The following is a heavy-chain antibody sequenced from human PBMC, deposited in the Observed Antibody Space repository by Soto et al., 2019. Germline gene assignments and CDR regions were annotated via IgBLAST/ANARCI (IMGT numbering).Heavy chain of an antibody. J-gene: IGHJ4*02. CDR3: AGGGFGVARDY. V-gene: IGHV4-59*06. Sequence: SETLSLTCTVSGGSISSSYWSWIRQHPGKGLEWIGYIYYSGSTYYNPSLKSRVTISVDTSKNQFSLKLSSVTAADTAVYYCAGGGFGVARDYWGQGTLVTVSS. D-gene: IGHD3-3*01. CDR2: IYYSGST. CDR1: GGSISSSY.